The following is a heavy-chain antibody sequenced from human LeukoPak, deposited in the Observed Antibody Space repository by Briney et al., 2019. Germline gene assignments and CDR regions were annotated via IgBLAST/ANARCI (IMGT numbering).Heavy chain of an antibody. CDR2: INHSGST. V-gene: IGHV4-34*01. Sequence: SETLSLTCAVYGGSFCGYYWSWIRQPPGKGLEWIGEINHSGSTNYNPSLKSRVTISVDTSKNQFSLKLSSVTAADTAVYYCARSLLRHYYDSSGSEPWGQGTLVTVSS. J-gene: IGHJ5*02. D-gene: IGHD3-22*01. CDR3: ARSLLRHYYDSSGSEP. CDR1: GGSFCGYY.